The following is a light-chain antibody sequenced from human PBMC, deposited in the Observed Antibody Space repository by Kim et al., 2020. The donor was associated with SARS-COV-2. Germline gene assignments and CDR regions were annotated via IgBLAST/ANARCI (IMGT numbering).Light chain of an antibody. CDR2: GKN. CDR1: SLRSYY. J-gene: IGLJ3*02. V-gene: IGLV3-19*01. CDR3: NSRDSSGNHLE. Sequence: SSELTQDPAVSVALGQTVRITCQGDSLRSYYASWYQQKPGQAPVLVIYGKNNRPSGILDRFSGSSSGNTASLTITGAQAEDEADYYCNSRDSSGNHLEFG.